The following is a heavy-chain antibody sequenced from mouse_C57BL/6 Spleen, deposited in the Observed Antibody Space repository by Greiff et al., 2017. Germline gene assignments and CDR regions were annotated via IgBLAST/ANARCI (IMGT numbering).Heavy chain of an antibody. Sequence: QVQLQQSGAELVKPGASVKMSCKASGYTFTTYAIAWMKQNHGKSLEWIGNFHPYNDDTKYNEKFKGKATLTVEKSSRTVYLELARLTSDNSAVFYCARGYDVGAMDNWGQGTSVTVSS. V-gene: IGHV1-47*01. J-gene: IGHJ4*01. CDR2: FHPYNDDT. D-gene: IGHD2-2*01. CDR3: ARGYDVGAMDN. CDR1: GYTFTTYA.